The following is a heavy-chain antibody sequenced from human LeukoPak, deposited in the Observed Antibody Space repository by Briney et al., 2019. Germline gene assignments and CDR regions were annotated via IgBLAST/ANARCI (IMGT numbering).Heavy chain of an antibody. V-gene: IGHV3-7*05. CDR1: GFTFSSYW. CDR2: IKRDGSEK. J-gene: IGHJ2*01. D-gene: IGHD4-23*01. Sequence: VGSLRLSCAASGFTFSSYWMSWVRQAPGKGLEWVANIKRDGSEKYYVDSMKGRFTISRDNAKNSLYQQMNSLRTDDTAVYYCARVGDLRWYFFAWCFDLWGRGTLVTVSS. CDR3: ARVGDLRWYFFAWCFDL.